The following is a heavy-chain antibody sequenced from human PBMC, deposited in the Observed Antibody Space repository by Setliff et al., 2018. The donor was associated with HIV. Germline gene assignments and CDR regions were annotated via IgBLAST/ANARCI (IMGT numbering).Heavy chain of an antibody. CDR3: ARGRDYTGSWFRPFYLDF. CDR1: GGSISSSSYY. V-gene: IGHV4-61*02. D-gene: IGHD3-3*01. CDR2: IYTSGST. Sequence: PSETLSLTCTVSGGSISSSSYYWGWIRQPAGKGLEWIGRIYTSGSTNYNPSLKSRVTMSVDTSKNQFSLKLTSVTAADTAIYYCARGRDYTGSWFRPFYLDFWGHGNLVTVSS. J-gene: IGHJ4*01.